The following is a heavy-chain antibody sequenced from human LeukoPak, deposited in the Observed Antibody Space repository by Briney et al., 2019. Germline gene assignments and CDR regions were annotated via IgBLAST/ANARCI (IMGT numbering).Heavy chain of an antibody. J-gene: IGHJ4*02. D-gene: IGHD1-1*01. Sequence: SETLSLTCAVYGGSFTKHQWSWIRQPPGKGLEWIGAINDGGSTNYNPSLKSRVTISVDTSKNQFSLKLSSVTAADTAVYYCARSLLEAGGDYWGQGTLVTVSS. CDR2: INDGGST. V-gene: IGHV4-34*01. CDR3: ARSLLEAGGDY. CDR1: GGSFTKHQ.